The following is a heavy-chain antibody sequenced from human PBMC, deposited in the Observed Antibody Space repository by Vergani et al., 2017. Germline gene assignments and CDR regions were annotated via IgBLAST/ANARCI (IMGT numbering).Heavy chain of an antibody. V-gene: IGHV4-61*02. D-gene: IGHD3-3*01. CDR3: ARVGGYYDFWSGYYRADYYYYMDV. CDR2: IYTSGST. CDR1: GGSISSGSYY. Sequence: QVQLQESGPGLVKPSQTLSLTCTVSGGSISSGSYYWSWIRQPAGKGLEWIGRIYTSGSTNYNPSLKSRVTMSVETSKNQFSLKLSSVTAADTAVYYCARVGGYYDFWSGYYRADYYYYMDVWGKXP. J-gene: IGHJ6*03.